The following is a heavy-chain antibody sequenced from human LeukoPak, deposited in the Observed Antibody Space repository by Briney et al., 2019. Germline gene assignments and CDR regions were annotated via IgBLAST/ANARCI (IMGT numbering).Heavy chain of an antibody. D-gene: IGHD6-13*01. J-gene: IGHJ4*02. CDR3: ARAPGYSSSWHDY. Sequence: SETLSLTCTVSGGSISSYYWSWIRQPPGKGPEGIGYIYYSGSTNYNPSLKSLVTISVDTSKNQFSLKLSSVTAADTAVYYCARAPGYSSSWHDYWGQGTLVTVSS. CDR2: IYYSGST. V-gene: IGHV4-59*01. CDR1: GGSISSYY.